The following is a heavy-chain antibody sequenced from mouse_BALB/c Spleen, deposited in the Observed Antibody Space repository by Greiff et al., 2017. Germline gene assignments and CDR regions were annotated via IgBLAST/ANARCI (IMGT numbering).Heavy chain of an antibody. CDR3: ARDYDAMDY. V-gene: IGHV1-7*01. CDR2: INPSTGYT. CDR1: GYTFTSYW. Sequence: QVQLQQSGAELAKPGASVKTSCKASGYTFTSYWMHWVKQRPGQGLEWIGYINPSTGYTEYNQKFKDKATLTADKSSSTAYMQLSSLTSEDSAVYYCARDYDAMDYWGQGTSVTVSS. J-gene: IGHJ4*01. D-gene: IGHD1-1*01.